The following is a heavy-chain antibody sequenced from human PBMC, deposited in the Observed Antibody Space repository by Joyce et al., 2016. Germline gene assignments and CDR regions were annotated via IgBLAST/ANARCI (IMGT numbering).Heavy chain of an antibody. CDR2: TYYNSKWYS. Sequence: QVHLQQSGPGLVKPSQTLPLTCAISGDSPSSGGTAWNWIRPSPSRGREWLGRTYYNSKWYSDYAVSVKSRITINPDTSKNQFSLQLTSVTPEDTAVYYCARGTRSTHDRWGQGTLVTVSS. J-gene: IGHJ4*02. CDR1: GDSPSSGGTA. V-gene: IGHV6-1*01. D-gene: IGHD2-2*01. CDR3: ARGTRSTHDR.